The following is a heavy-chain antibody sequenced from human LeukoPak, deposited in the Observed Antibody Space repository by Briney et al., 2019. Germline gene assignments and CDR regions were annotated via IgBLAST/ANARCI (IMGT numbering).Heavy chain of an antibody. Sequence: SETLSLTCTVSGGSISSYYWSWIRQPPGKGLEWIGYIYYSGSTNYNPSLKSRVTISVDTSKNQFSLKLSSVTAADTAVYYCARSSAYYDYVWGSYRLHYFDYWGQGTLVTVSS. J-gene: IGHJ4*02. CDR2: IYYSGST. V-gene: IGHV4-59*01. D-gene: IGHD3-16*02. CDR1: GGSISSYY. CDR3: ARSSAYYDYVWGSYRLHYFDY.